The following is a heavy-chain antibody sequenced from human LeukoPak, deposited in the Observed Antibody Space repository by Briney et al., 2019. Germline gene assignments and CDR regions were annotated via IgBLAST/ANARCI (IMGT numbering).Heavy chain of an antibody. Sequence: SVKVSCKASGGTFSSYAISWVRQAPGQGLEWMGRVSPALVISYYAQKFQGRLTISADTSTTTAYMELISLRPEDTAVYYCAVAYDGAEGYFDLWGRGTLVTVSS. J-gene: IGHJ2*01. V-gene: IGHV1-69*04. D-gene: IGHD3-22*01. CDR1: GGTFSSYA. CDR2: VSPALVIS. CDR3: AVAYDGAEGYFDL.